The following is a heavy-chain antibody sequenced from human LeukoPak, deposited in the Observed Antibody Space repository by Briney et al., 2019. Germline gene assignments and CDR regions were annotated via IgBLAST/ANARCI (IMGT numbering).Heavy chain of an antibody. Sequence: GGSLRLSCAASGFTFSSYSMNWVRQAPGKGLAWVSRINSDGSSTSYADSVKGRFTISRDNAKNMLYLQMNSLRAEDTAVYFCARLTPPIDYWGQGTLVTVSS. V-gene: IGHV3-74*01. CDR2: INSDGSST. CDR1: GFTFSSYS. J-gene: IGHJ4*02. CDR3: ARLTPPIDY.